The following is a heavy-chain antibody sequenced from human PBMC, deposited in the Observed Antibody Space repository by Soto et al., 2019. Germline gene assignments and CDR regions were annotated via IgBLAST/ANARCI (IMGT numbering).Heavy chain of an antibody. CDR3: ARGEDAHGDFGSMDV. CDR2: IIPFLSAT. J-gene: IGHJ6*02. Sequence: QVQLVQSGAEVKKPGSSVKVSCRASGGHFDRFALSWLRQAHGQWLEWMGGIIPFLSATTYAHKFQGRVTITADESASTLYLELRSLTSDDTAVYYCARGEDAHGDFGSMDVWGQGTSVTVSS. V-gene: IGHV1-69*01. CDR1: GGHFDRFA. D-gene: IGHD4-17*01.